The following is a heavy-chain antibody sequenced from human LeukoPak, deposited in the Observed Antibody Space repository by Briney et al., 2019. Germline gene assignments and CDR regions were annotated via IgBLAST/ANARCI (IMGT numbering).Heavy chain of an antibody. CDR3: AKNKGTHARGDYFDY. CDR2: ISGSGGST. J-gene: IGHJ4*02. CDR1: GFTFSSYA. Sequence: TGGSLRLSCAASGFTFSSYAMSWVRQAPGKGLEWVSAISGSGGSTYYADSVKGRFTISRDNSKNTLYLQMDSLRAEDTAVYYCAKNKGTHARGDYFDYWGQGTLVTVSS. V-gene: IGHV3-23*01. D-gene: IGHD2-2*01.